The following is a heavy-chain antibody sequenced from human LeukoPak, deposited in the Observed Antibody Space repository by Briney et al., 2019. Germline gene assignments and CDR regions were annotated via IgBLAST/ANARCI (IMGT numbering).Heavy chain of an antibody. D-gene: IGHD6-13*01. CDR1: GGSISSYY. V-gene: IGHV4-59*08. CDR2: IYYSGST. CDR3: ARHNSDLDAFDI. Sequence: SETLPLTCTVSGGSISSYYWSWIRQPPGKGLEWIGYIYYSGSTNYNPSLKSRVTISVDTSKNQFSLKLSSVTAADTAVYYCARHNSDLDAFDIWGQGTMVTVSS. J-gene: IGHJ3*02.